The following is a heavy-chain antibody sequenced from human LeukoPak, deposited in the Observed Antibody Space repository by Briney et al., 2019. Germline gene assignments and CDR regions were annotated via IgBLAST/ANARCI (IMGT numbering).Heavy chain of an antibody. CDR1: GFTFSSYE. CDR2: IRSKAYGGTT. J-gene: IGHJ4*02. D-gene: IGHD5-24*01. CDR3: TRDFIEMATIYDY. V-gene: IGHV3-49*04. Sequence: GGSLRLSCAASGFTFSSYEMNWVRQAPGKGLEWVGFIRSKAYGGTTEYAASVKGRFTISRDDSKSIAYLQMNSLKTENTAVYYCTRDFIEMATIYDYWGQGTLVTVSS.